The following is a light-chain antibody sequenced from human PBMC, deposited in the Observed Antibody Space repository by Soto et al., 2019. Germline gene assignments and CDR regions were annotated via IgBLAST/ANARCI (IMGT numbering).Light chain of an antibody. CDR2: LGS. Sequence: DIVMTQTPLSPSVTPGQPASISCKSPQSLLHSNGYNYLDWYLQKPGQSPQLLIYLGSNRASGVPDRFSGSGSGTDFTLKISRVEAEDVGVDYCMQALQTFTFCQVTRLEIK. CDR1: QSLLHSNGYNY. J-gene: IGKJ5*01. V-gene: IGKV2-28*01. CDR3: MQALQTFT.